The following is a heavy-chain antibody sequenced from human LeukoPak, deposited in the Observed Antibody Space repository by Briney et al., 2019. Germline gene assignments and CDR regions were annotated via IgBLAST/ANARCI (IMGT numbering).Heavy chain of an antibody. CDR3: AKVSCTGGTCSSFDY. D-gene: IGHD2-8*02. Sequence: GGSLRLSCAASGFTFSSFVMSWVRHAPGTGLEWVSSISGSGVYKYYTDSVKGRFTISRDNSKNTLYVQMNSLRAEDTAVYYCAKVSCTGGTCSSFDYWGQGTLATVSS. J-gene: IGHJ4*02. CDR1: GFTFSSFV. V-gene: IGHV3-23*01. CDR2: ISGSGVYK.